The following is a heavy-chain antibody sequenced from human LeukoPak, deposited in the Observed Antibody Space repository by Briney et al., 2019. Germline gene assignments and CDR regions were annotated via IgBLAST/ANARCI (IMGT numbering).Heavy chain of an antibody. Sequence: SVKVSCKASGYTFTTYAISWVRQAPGQGLEWMGGIIPIFGTANYAQKFQGRVTITADESTSTAYMELSSLRSEDTAEYYCARGPDSYGYPYYFDYWGQGTLVTVSS. CDR1: GYTFTTYA. J-gene: IGHJ4*02. CDR2: IIPIFGTA. V-gene: IGHV1-69*13. CDR3: ARGPDSYGYPYYFDY. D-gene: IGHD5-18*01.